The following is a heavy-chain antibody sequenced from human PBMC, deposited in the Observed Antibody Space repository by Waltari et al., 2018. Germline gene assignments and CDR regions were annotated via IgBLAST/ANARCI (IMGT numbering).Heavy chain of an antibody. CDR2: INHSGST. J-gene: IGHJ6*03. D-gene: IGHD3-10*01. CDR3: ARLQYGSGSWYYMDV. CDR1: GGSFSGYY. Sequence: QVQLQQWGAGLLKPSETLSLTCAVYGGSFSGYYWSWIRQPPGKGLEWIGEINHSGSTNYNPSLKSRVTISIDTSKNQFSLKLSSVTAADTAVYYCARLQYGSGSWYYMDVWGKGTTVTVSS. V-gene: IGHV4-34*01.